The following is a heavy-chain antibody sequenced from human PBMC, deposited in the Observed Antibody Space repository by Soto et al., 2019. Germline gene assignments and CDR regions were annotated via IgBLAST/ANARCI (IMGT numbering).Heavy chain of an antibody. Sequence: ASVKVSCKASGHTFTRYGISWVRQAPGQGLEWMGWISAYNGNTNYAQKFQGRVTMTTDTSTSTAYMELRSLRSDDTAVYYCARDIVVVPATIHFNWFDPWGQGTLVTV. V-gene: IGHV1-18*04. CDR3: ARDIVVVPATIHFNWFDP. CDR1: GHTFTRYG. CDR2: ISAYNGNT. D-gene: IGHD2-2*01. J-gene: IGHJ5*02.